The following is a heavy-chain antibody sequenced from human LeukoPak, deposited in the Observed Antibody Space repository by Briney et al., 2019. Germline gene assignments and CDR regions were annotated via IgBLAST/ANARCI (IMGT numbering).Heavy chain of an antibody. J-gene: IGHJ4*02. CDR1: GFTFSDYY. CDR3: ARLGWATAPLDY. V-gene: IGHV3-11*06. D-gene: IGHD5-12*01. Sequence: GGSLRLSCAASGFTFSDYYMSWIRQAPGKGLEWVSYISSSSYTNYADSAKGRFTISRDNAKNSLYLQMNSLRAEDTAVYYCARLGWATAPLDYWGQGTLVTVSS. CDR2: ISSSSYT.